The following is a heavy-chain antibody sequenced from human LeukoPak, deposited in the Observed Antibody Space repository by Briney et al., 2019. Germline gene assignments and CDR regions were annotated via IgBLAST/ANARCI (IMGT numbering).Heavy chain of an antibody. D-gene: IGHD3-10*01. Sequence: GESLKISCKGSGYSFTSYWIGWVRQIPGKGLEFMWIIYAGDSDARYGPSFQGQVTISVDKSINTAYLQWSSLKASDTAVYYCARMGRTILGGPDYWGQGTLVTVSS. CDR3: ARMGRTILGGPDY. CDR1: GYSFTSYW. J-gene: IGHJ4*02. CDR2: IYAGDSDA. V-gene: IGHV5-51*01.